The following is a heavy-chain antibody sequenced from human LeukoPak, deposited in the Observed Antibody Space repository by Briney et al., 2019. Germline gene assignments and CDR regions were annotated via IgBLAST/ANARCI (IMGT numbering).Heavy chain of an antibody. V-gene: IGHV4-34*01. CDR2: INHSGSA. CDR3: ARGGNALDY. J-gene: IGHJ4*02. D-gene: IGHD4-23*01. CDR1: GGSFSGYY. Sequence: PSETLSLTCAVYGGSFSGYYWSWIRQPPGKGLEWIGEINHSGSANYNPSLKSRVTISEDTSKNQFSLKLSSVTAADTAVYYCARGGNALDYWGQGTLVTVSS.